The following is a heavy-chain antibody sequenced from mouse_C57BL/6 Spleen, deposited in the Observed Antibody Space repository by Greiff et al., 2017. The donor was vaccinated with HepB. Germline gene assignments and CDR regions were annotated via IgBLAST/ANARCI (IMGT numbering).Heavy chain of an antibody. V-gene: IGHV5-12*01. D-gene: IGHD2-3*01. CDR2: ISNGGGST. Sequence: EVQGVESGGGLVQPGGSLKLSCAASGFTFSDYYMYWVRQTPEKRLEWVAYISNGGGSTYYPDTVKGRFTISRDNAKNTLYLQMSRLKSEDTAMYYCARRGLLLDYYAMDYWGQGTSVTVSS. J-gene: IGHJ4*01. CDR1: GFTFSDYY. CDR3: ARRGLLLDYYAMDY.